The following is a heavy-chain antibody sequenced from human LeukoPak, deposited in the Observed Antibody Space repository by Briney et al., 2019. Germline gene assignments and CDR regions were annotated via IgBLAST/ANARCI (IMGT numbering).Heavy chain of an antibody. CDR3: ARAMMVRGPSVYYYGMDV. V-gene: IGHV4-34*01. D-gene: IGHD3-10*01. J-gene: IGHJ6*02. Sequence: TSETLSLTCAVYGGSFSGYYWSWIRQPPGKGLEWIGEINHSGSTNYNPSLKSRVTISVDTSKNQFSLKLSSVTAADTAVYYCARAMMVRGPSVYYYGMDVWGQGTTVTVSS. CDR1: GGSFSGYY. CDR2: INHSGST.